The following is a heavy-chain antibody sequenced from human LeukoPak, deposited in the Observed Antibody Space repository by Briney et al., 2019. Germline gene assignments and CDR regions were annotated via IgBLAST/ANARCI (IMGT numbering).Heavy chain of an antibody. CDR1: GFTFSSYV. CDR3: ARKGQSEDYGKPD. J-gene: IGHJ4*02. CDR2: ITSSGGST. D-gene: IGHD4-17*01. V-gene: IGHV3-23*01. Sequence: GGSLRLSCAASGFTFSSYVMNWVRQAPGKGLEWVSSITSSGGSTYYADSVKGRFTISRDNSKNTPHLQMNSLKAEDTAVYYCARKGQSEDYGKPDWGQGTLVTVSS.